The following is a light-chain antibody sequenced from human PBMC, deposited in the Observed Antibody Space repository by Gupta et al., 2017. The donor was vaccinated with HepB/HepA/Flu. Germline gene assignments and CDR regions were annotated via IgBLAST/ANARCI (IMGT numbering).Light chain of an antibody. CDR1: SSDVGGYNY. V-gene: IGLV2-14*01. J-gene: IGLJ2*01. CDR3: SSYTSSSTLGV. Sequence: QSALTQPASVSGSPGPSITISCTGTSSDVGGYNYVSWYQQHPGKAPKLMIYDVSNRPSGVSDRFSGSKSGATATLTISGLQAEDEADYYCSSYTSSSTLGVFGGGTKLTVL. CDR2: DVS.